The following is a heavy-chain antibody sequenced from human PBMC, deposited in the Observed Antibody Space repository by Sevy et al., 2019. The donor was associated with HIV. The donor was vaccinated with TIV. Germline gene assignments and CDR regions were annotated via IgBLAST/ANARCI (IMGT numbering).Heavy chain of an antibody. CDR1: GFPFNDHA. CDR3: AKDINRGCDGINCYPYYYYFYGLDV. CDR2: ISWNSRNV. J-gene: IGHJ6*02. V-gene: IGHV3-9*01. Sequence: GGSLRLSCAASGFPFNDHALHWVRQVPGKGLEWVSGISWNSRNVGYADSVKGRFTISRDNANHFLYLEMNSLRPEDTAFYYCAKDINRGCDGINCYPYYYYFYGLDVWGQGTTATVSS. D-gene: IGHD2-21*01.